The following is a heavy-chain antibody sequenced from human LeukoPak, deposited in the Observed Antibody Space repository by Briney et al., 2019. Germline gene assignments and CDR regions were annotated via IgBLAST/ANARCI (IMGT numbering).Heavy chain of an antibody. CDR2: IYYSGST. V-gene: IGHV4-30-4*01. Sequence: SETLSLTCTVSGGSISSGDYYWSWIRQPPGKGLEWIGYIYYSGSTYYNPSLKSRVTISVDTSKNQFSLKLSSVTAADTAVYYCARGHGDSHFDYWGQGTLVTVSS. CDR1: GGSISSGDYY. D-gene: IGHD4-17*01. J-gene: IGHJ4*02. CDR3: ARGHGDSHFDY.